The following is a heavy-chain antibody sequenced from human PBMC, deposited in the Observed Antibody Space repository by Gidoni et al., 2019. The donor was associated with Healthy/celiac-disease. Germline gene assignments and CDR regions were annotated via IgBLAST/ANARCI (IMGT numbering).Heavy chain of an antibody. D-gene: IGHD2-21*01. CDR1: GFTFSSYD. J-gene: IGHJ4*02. CDR3: ARGAPCGEFDY. CDR2: IGTAGDT. Sequence: EVQLVESGGGLVQPGGSLRLSCAASGFTFSSYDMHWVRQATGKGLEWVSAIGTAGDTYYPGSVKGRLTISRENAKNALYLQMNSLRAGDTAVYYCARGAPCGEFDYWGQGTLVTVSS. V-gene: IGHV3-13*04.